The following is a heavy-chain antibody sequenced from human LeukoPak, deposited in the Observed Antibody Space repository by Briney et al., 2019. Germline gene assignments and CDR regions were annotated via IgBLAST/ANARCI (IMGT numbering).Heavy chain of an antibody. CDR1: GFTFDDYG. CDR3: ARGGLLYYYDSSGYGTQPNDGFDI. V-gene: IGHV3-20*04. CDR2: INWNGGST. D-gene: IGHD3-22*01. Sequence: PGGSLRLSCAASGFTFDDYGMTWVRQAPGKGLEWVSGINWNGGSTGYADSVKGRFTISRDNAKNSLYLQMNSLRAEDTALYYCARGGLLYYYDSSGYGTQPNDGFDIWGQGTMVTVSS. J-gene: IGHJ3*02.